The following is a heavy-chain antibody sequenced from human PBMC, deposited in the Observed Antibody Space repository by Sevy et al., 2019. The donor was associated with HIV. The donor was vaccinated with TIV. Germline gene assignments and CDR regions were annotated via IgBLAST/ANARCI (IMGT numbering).Heavy chain of an antibody. CDR1: GFTFDDYA. CDR3: AKDLKSGSYMGGFDY. D-gene: IGHD1-26*01. J-gene: IGHJ4*02. CDR2: ISWNSGSI. Sequence: GGSLRLSCAASGFTFDDYAMHWVRQAPGKGLEWVSGISWNSGSIGYADSVKGRFTISRDNAKNSLYLQMNSLRAEDTALYYCAKDLKSGSYMGGFDYWGQGTLVTVSS. V-gene: IGHV3-9*01.